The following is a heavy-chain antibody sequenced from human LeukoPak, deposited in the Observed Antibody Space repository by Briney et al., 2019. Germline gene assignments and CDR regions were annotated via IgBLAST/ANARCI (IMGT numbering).Heavy chain of an antibody. CDR2: INPNSGGT. J-gene: IGHJ3*02. CDR3: ARARALVVVVITRPHAFDI. CDR1: GYSFTSHG. V-gene: IGHV1-2*02. D-gene: IGHD3-22*01. Sequence: ASVKVSCKASGYSFTSHGISWVRQAPGQGLEWMGWINPNSGGTNYAQKFQGRVTMTRDTSISTAYMELSRLRSDDTAVYYCARARALVVVVITRPHAFDIWGQGTMVTVSS.